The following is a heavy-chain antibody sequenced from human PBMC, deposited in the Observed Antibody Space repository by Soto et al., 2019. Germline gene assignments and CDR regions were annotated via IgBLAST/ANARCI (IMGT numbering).Heavy chain of an antibody. J-gene: IGHJ6*02. D-gene: IGHD3-16*01. CDR1: GAPITTTKW. CDR2: LSREGNR. CDR3: ATQTISHTWGV. V-gene: IGHV4-4*02. Sequence: QEQPQESGPGLLEPSETLTLTCSVSGAPITTTKWWAWVRLPPGKALEWIGELSREGNRNSNPSLEGRFIMSLDQSKNHFSLKLTSVTAADTAIYYCATQTISHTWGVWGRGTSVTVSS.